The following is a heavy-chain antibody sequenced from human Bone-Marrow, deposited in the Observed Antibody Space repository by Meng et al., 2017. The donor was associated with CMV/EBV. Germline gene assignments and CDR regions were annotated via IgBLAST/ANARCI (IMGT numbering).Heavy chain of an antibody. D-gene: IGHD3-16*01. CDR2: ISSSSSYI. Sequence: GESLKISCTASGFTFSSYSMNWVRQAPGKGLEWVSSISSSSSYIYYADSVKGRFTISRENAKNSVDLQMNSLRAEDTAVYYCARDYGGKAFDIWGQRTMVTVSS. J-gene: IGHJ3*02. CDR3: ARDYGGKAFDI. CDR1: GFTFSSYS. V-gene: IGHV3-21*01.